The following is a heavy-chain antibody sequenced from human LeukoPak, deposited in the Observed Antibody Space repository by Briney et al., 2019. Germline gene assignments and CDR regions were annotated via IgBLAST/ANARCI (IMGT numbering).Heavy chain of an antibody. CDR3: ARDPTGGWAFDI. J-gene: IGHJ3*02. Sequence: GGSLRLSCAASGFTFSSYGMHWVRQAPGKGLEWVAVIWYDGSNKYYADSVKGRFTISRDNSKNTLYLQMNSLRAEDTAVYYCARDPTGGWAFDIWGQGTMVTVSS. D-gene: IGHD4-17*01. CDR1: GFTFSSYG. CDR2: IWYDGSNK. V-gene: IGHV3-33*01.